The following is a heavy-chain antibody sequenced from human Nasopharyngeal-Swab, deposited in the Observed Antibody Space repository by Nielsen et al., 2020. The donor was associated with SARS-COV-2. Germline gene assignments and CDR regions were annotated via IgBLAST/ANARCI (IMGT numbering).Heavy chain of an antibody. CDR1: GFTFNNYN. D-gene: IGHD3-3*01. CDR2: ISSSSSYK. J-gene: IGHJ6*02. Sequence: GESLKISCAASGFTFNNYNFHWVRQAPGKGLEWVSTISSSSSYKYYADSVKGRFTISRDNAKNSLYLQMNSLRAEDTAVYYCARDGFDYDFWIAYFMGVWGQRTTVTVSS. CDR3: ARDGFDYDFWIAYFMGV. V-gene: IGHV3-21*01.